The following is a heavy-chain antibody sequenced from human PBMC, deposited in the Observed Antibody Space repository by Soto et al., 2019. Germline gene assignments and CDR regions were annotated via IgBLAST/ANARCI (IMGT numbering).Heavy chain of an antibody. CDR1: GFTLSDYQ. J-gene: IGHJ6*02. Sequence: PGGSLRLSCEASGFTLSDYQMSWIRQAPGKGLEWVSAISGSGGSTYYADSVKGRFTISRDNSKNTLYLQMNSLRAEDTAVYYCATSQPYYDILTGYPPDYYGMDVWGQGTTVTVSS. D-gene: IGHD3-9*01. CDR2: ISGSGGST. V-gene: IGHV3-23*01. CDR3: ATSQPYYDILTGYPPDYYGMDV.